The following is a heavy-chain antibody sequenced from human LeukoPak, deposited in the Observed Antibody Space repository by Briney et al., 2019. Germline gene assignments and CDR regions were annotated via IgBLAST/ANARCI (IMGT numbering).Heavy chain of an antibody. V-gene: IGHV3-74*03. CDR3: ARSQLTIGFDP. CDR2: INSDGSSR. J-gene: IGHJ5*02. D-gene: IGHD4/OR15-4a*01. Sequence: GGSLRLSCAASGFTFSSYEMHWVRHAPGKGLVWVSRINSDGSSRTYADYLKGRFTISRDNAKNTLYLQMNSLRAEDTAVYSCARSQLTIGFDPWGQGTLVTVSS. CDR1: GFTFSSYE.